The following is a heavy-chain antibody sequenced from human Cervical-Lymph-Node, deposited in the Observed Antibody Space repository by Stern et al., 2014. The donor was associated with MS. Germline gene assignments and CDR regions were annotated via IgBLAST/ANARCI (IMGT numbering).Heavy chain of an antibody. Sequence: EVQLLESGGGLVKPGGSLRLSCAASGFTFSSYSMNWVRQAPGKGLEWVSSISSSSSYIYYADSVKGRFTISRDNAKNSLYLQMNSLRAEDTAVYYCARSSDYDFWSGYSRNGMDVWGQGTTVTVSS. D-gene: IGHD3-3*01. J-gene: IGHJ6*02. CDR2: ISSSSSYI. CDR3: ARSSDYDFWSGYSRNGMDV. V-gene: IGHV3-21*01. CDR1: GFTFSSYS.